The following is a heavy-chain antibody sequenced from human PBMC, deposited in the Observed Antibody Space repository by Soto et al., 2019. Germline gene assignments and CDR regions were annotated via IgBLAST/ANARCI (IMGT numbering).Heavy chain of an antibody. V-gene: IGHV1-18*04. CDR1: GYTFTSYG. J-gene: IGHJ4*02. CDR2: ISAYNGNT. Sequence: QVQLVQSGAEVKKPGASVKVSCKASGYTFTSYGISWVRQAPGQGLEWMGWISAYNGNTNYAQKLQGRVTMTTDTSTSTAYMELRSLRTDDTAVYSCARDLGSRWETPWADYWGQGTLVTVSS. CDR3: ARDLGSRWETPWADY. D-gene: IGHD1-26*01.